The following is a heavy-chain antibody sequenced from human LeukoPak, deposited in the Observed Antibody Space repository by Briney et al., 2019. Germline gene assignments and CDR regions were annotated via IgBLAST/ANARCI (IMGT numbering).Heavy chain of an antibody. V-gene: IGHV1-69*02. CDR2: IIPILGIA. Sequence: ASVKVSCKASGGTFSSYTISWVRQAPGQGLEWMGRIIPILGIANYAQKFQGRVTITADKSTSTAYMELSSLRSEDTAVYYCARGFDGEEYYYYGMDVWGQGTTVTVSS. CDR1: GGTFSSYT. CDR3: ARGFDGEEYYYYGMDV. J-gene: IGHJ6*02. D-gene: IGHD2-21*01.